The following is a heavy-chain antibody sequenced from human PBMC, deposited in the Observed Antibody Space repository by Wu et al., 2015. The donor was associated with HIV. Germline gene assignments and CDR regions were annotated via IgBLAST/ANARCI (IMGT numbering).Heavy chain of an antibody. CDR2: ISAYNGNT. Sequence: PGQGLEWMGWISAYNGNTNYAQKLQGRVTMTTDTSTSTAYMELRSLRSDDTAVYYCARFTSYSNFEFDYWGQGTLVTVSS. CDR3: ARFTSYSNFEFDY. J-gene: IGHJ4*02. V-gene: IGHV1-18*01. D-gene: IGHD4-11*01.